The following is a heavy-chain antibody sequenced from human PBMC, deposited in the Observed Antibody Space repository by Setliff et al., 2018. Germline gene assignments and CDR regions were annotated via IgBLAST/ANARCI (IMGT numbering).Heavy chain of an antibody. J-gene: IGHJ3*01. Sequence: ASVKVSCKASGYTFTGYYMHWVRQAPGQGLEWMGWINPKTGGTNLAQKFQGWVSMTRDTSITTAYMELSRLTSDDMAVYFCERSDHLVVDGFDVWGQGTMGTVS. CDR2: INPKTGGT. V-gene: IGHV1-2*04. D-gene: IGHD3-16*01. CDR1: GYTFTGYY. CDR3: ERSDHLVVDGFDV.